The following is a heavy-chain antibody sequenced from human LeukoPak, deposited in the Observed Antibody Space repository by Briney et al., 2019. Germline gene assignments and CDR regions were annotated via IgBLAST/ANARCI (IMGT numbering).Heavy chain of an antibody. CDR3: ARVPAMVRGVGFCDY. J-gene: IGHJ4*02. CDR2: ISSSSSYI. CDR1: GFTFSSYS. Sequence: GGPLRLPCAPSGFTFSSYSMNWLRQAPGKGREGVLSISSSSSYIYYADSVKGRFTISRDNAKNSLYLQMNSLRAEDTAVYYCARVPAMVRGVGFCDYWGQGTLVTVSS. V-gene: IGHV3-21*01. D-gene: IGHD3-10*01.